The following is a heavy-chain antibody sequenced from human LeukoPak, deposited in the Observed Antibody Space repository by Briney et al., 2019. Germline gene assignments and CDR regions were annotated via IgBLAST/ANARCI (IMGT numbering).Heavy chain of an antibody. D-gene: IGHD3-16*02. CDR2: IYYSGST. CDR3: ARLDYDYVWGSYRPGAFDI. Sequence: SETLSLTCTVSGGSISSYYWSWIRRPPGKGLEWIGYIYYSGSTNYNPSLKSRVTISVDTSKNQFSLKLSSVTAADTAVYYCARLDYDYVWGSYRPGAFDIWGQGTMVTVSS. V-gene: IGHV4-59*08. J-gene: IGHJ3*02. CDR1: GGSISSYY.